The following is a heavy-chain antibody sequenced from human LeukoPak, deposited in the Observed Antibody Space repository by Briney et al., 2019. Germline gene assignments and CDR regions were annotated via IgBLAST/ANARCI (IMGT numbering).Heavy chain of an antibody. J-gene: IGHJ6*03. CDR2: ITSSSFHM. CDR1: GFILSCYT. V-gene: IGHV3-21*01. CDR3: AGGGNYYYYYMDV. Sequence: PGGSLRLSCAASGFILSCYTMTWVRQAPGKGLEWVSSITSSSFHMYYADSVKGRVTISRDNAKNSLYLQMNSLRADDTAVYYCAGGGNYYYYYMDVWGKGTTVTVSS. D-gene: IGHD2-15*01.